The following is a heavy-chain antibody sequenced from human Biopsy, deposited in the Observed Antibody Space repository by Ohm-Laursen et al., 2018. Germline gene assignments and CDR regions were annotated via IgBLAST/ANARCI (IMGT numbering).Heavy chain of an antibody. CDR2: IYTGGST. J-gene: IGHJ4*02. CDR3: AREGRDY. CDR1: GFTVSSTY. V-gene: IGHV3-53*01. Sequence: SLRLSCSASGFTVSSTYMSWVRQAPGKGLEWVSVIYTGGSTFYADSLKGRFTISRDRSKNTLYLQMNNLTAEDTAVYYCAREGRDYWGQGTLVTVSS.